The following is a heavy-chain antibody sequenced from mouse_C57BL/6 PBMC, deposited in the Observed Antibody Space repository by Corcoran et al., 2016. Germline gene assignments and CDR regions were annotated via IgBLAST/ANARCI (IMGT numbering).Heavy chain of an antibody. D-gene: IGHD3-2*02. CDR1: GYTFTTYG. Sequence: QIQLVQSGPELKKPGETVKISCKASGYTFTTYGMSWVKQAPGKGLKWMGWINTYSGVPTYADDFKGRFAFSLETSASTAYLQINNLKNEDTATYFCARGQLRLPDYWGQGTTLTVSS. CDR3: ARGQLRLPDY. CDR2: INTYSGVP. J-gene: IGHJ2*01. V-gene: IGHV9-3*01.